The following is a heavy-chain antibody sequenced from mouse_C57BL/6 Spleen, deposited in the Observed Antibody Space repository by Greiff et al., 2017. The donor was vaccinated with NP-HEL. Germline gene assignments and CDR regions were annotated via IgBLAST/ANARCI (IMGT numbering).Heavy chain of an antibody. J-gene: IGHJ4*01. Sequence: VKLQQSGAELARPGASVKLSCKASGYTFTSYGISWVKQRTGQGLEWIGEIYPRSGNTYYNEKFKGKATLTADKSSSTAYMELRSLTSEDSAVYFCAREMITTGYYAMDYWGQGTSVTVSS. D-gene: IGHD2-4*01. V-gene: IGHV1-81*01. CDR3: AREMITTGYYAMDY. CDR1: GYTFTSYG. CDR2: IYPRSGNT.